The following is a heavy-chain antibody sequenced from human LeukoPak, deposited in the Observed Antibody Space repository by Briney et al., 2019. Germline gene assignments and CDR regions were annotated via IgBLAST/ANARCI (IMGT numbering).Heavy chain of an antibody. J-gene: IGHJ5*02. D-gene: IGHD2-15*01. V-gene: IGHV4-59*01. CDR2: IYYSGST. CDR1: GGSISSYY. Sequence: SETLSLTCTVSGGSISSYYWSWIRQPPGKGLEWIGYIYYSGSTNYSPSLKSRVTISVDTSKNQFSLKLSSVTAADTAVYYCARDHPNCSGGSCYGNWFDPWGQGTLVTVSS. CDR3: ARDHPNCSGGSCYGNWFDP.